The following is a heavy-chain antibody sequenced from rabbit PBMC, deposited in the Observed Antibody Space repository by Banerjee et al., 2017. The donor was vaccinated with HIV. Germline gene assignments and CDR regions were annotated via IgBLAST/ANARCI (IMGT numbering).Heavy chain of an antibody. CDR2: IYAGTSDGS. CDR1: GFSFSSNA. Sequence: QSLEESGGGLVQPEGSLTLTCTASGFSFSSNAMCWVRQAPGKGLEWIACIYAGTSDGSYYASWAKGRFTISKTSSTSVTLQMTSLTAADTATYFCARAYDGSTYYFNLWGQGTLVTVS. D-gene: IGHD4-2*01. V-gene: IGHV1S40*01. CDR3: ARAYDGSTYYFNL. J-gene: IGHJ4*01.